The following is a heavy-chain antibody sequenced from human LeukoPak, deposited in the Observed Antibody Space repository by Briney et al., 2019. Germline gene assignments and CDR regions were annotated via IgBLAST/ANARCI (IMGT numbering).Heavy chain of an antibody. V-gene: IGHV3-23*01. CDR2: ISGSGGTT. CDR3: AKVGWLRSRSSDDY. D-gene: IGHD5-12*01. Sequence: PGGSLRLSCKASGFTFISYAMSWVRQAPGKGLEWVSAISGSGGTTYYVDSVKGRFTISRDNFKNTLYLQMNSLRAEDTAVYYCAKVGWLRSRSSDDYWGQGTLVTVSS. CDR1: GFTFISYA. J-gene: IGHJ4*02.